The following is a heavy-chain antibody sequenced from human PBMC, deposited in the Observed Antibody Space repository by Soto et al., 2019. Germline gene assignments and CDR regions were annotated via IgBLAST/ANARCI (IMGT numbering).Heavy chain of an antibody. CDR3: ARGVRGVATIAIGFYLGY. Sequence: QVQLVESGGGVVQPGRSLRLSCAASGFIFNSYGMHWIRQAPGKGLEWVAVISYDGSNIFYADSVKGRFTISRDNSNNTLYLQMNSLRGDDTAVYYCARGVRGVATIAIGFYLGYWGQGTLVTTSS. V-gene: IGHV3-30*03. CDR2: ISYDGSNI. D-gene: IGHD5-12*01. J-gene: IGHJ4*02. CDR1: GFIFNSYG.